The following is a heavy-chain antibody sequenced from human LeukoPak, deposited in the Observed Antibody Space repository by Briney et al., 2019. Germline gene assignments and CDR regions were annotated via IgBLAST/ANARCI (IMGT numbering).Heavy chain of an antibody. V-gene: IGHV3-9*03. Sequence: PGRSLRLSCAASGFTFDDYAMHWVRQAPGKGLEWVSGISWNSGSIGYADSVKGRFTISRDNAKNSLYLQMNSLRAEDMALYRCAKDTSPTVTTYFDYWGQGTLVTVSS. D-gene: IGHD4-17*01. CDR3: AKDTSPTVTTYFDY. CDR1: GFTFDDYA. CDR2: ISWNSGSI. J-gene: IGHJ4*02.